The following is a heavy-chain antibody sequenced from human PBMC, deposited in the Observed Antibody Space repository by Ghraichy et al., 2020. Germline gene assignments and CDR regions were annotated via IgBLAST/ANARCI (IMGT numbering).Heavy chain of an antibody. CDR3: ARRARGKQQLVDDAFDI. J-gene: IGHJ3*02. CDR1: GGSISSSSYY. CDR2: IYYSGST. D-gene: IGHD6-13*01. Sequence: ESLNISCTVSGGSISSSSYYWGWIRQPPGKGLEWIGNIYYSGSTYYNPSLKSRVTISVDTSKNQFSLKLSSVTAADTAVYYCARRARGKQQLVDDAFDIWGQGTMVTVSS. V-gene: IGHV4-39*01.